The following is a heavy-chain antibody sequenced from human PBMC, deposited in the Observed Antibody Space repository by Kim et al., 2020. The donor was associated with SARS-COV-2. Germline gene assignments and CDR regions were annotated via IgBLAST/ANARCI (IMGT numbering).Heavy chain of an antibody. D-gene: IGHD4-17*01. V-gene: IGHV1-18*01. CDR1: GYTFTSYG. Sequence: ASVKVSCKASGYTFTSYGISWVRQAPGQGLEWMGWISAYNGNTNYAQKLQGRVTMTTDTSTSTAYMELRSLRSDDTAVYYCARDDYGDYGRGWFDPWGQGTLVTVSS. CDR2: ISAYNGNT. CDR3: ARDDYGDYGRGWFDP. J-gene: IGHJ5*02.